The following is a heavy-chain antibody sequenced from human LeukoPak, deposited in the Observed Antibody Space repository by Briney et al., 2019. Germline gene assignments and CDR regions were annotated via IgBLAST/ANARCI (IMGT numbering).Heavy chain of an antibody. CDR3: ARGRVVPAAMGRKKYYGMDV. J-gene: IGHJ6*02. V-gene: IGHV4-34*01. Sequence: SGTLSLTCAVYGGSFSDCYWPWIRQPPGKGREWIGELNHSGSTNYNPSLKSRVTISVDTSKNQFSLNLSSVTAADTAVYYCARGRVVPAAMGRKKYYGMDVWGQGTTVTVSS. CDR2: LNHSGST. D-gene: IGHD2-2*01. CDR1: GGSFSDCY.